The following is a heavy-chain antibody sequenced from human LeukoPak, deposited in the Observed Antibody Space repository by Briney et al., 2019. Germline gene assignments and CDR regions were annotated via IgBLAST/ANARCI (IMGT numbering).Heavy chain of an antibody. V-gene: IGHV3-30*02. CDR2: IRYDGSNK. D-gene: IGHD1-26*01. CDR1: GFTLTSFG. Sequence: GGSLRLSCAASGFTLTSFGMHWVRQAPGKGLEWVAFIRYDGSNKYYADSVKGRFTISRDNAKNTLFLQMNSLRAEDTAVYYCARVRSGSYNWFDPWGQGTLVTVSS. CDR3: ARVRSGSYNWFDP. J-gene: IGHJ5*02.